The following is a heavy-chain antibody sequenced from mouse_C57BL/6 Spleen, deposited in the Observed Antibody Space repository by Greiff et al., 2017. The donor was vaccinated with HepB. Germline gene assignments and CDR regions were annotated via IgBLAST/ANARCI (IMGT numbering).Heavy chain of an antibody. CDR2: INPNNGGT. CDR1: GYTFTDYN. D-gene: IGHD1-1*01. J-gene: IGHJ4*01. Sequence: LVKPGASVKIPCKASGYTFTDYNMDWVKQSHGKSLEWIGDINPNNGGTIYNQKFKGKATLTVDKSSSTAYMELRSLTSEDTAVYYCARGYGSSYYYYAMDYWGQGTSVTVSS. V-gene: IGHV1-18*01. CDR3: ARGYGSSYYYYAMDY.